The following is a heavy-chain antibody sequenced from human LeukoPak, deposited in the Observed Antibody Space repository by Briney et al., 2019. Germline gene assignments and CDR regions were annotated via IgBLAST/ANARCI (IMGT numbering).Heavy chain of an antibody. D-gene: IGHD3-3*01. J-gene: IGHJ4*02. CDR3: ARDGATIFGVVTPEFDY. CDR2: ISSSSSYI. CDR1: GFTFSDYS. V-gene: IGHV3-21*01. Sequence: GGSLRLSCAASGFTFSDYSMNWVRQAPGKGLEWVSSISSSSSYIYYADSVKGRFTISRDNAKNSLYLQMNSLRAEDTAVYYCARDGATIFGVVTPEFDYWGQGTLVTVSS.